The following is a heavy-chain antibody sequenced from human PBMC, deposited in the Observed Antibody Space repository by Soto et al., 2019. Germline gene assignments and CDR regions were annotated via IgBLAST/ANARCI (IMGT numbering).Heavy chain of an antibody. J-gene: IGHJ4*02. CDR2: IYSGGST. Sequence: GGSLRLSCAASGFTVSSNYMSWVRQAPGKGLEWVSVIYSGGSTYYADSVKGRFTISRDNSKNTLYLQMNSLRAEDTAVYYCARILSGSNDYGDYYFDYWGQGTLVTVSS. CDR3: ARILSGSNDYGDYYFDY. CDR1: GFTVSSNY. V-gene: IGHV3-53*01. D-gene: IGHD4-17*01.